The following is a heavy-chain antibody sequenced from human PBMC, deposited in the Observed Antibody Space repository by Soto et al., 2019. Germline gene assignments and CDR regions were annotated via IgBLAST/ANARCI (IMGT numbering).Heavy chain of an antibody. D-gene: IGHD2-2*01. Sequence: QVQLVQSGAEVKKPGSSVKVSCKASGGTFSSYAISWVRQAPGQGLEWMGGIIPISGTANYAQKFQGRVTITADDSTSTDYMELSSLRSEDTAVYYCARAQGSSTSLEIYYYYYYGMDVWGQGTTVTVSS. CDR3: ARAQGSSTSLEIYYYYYYGMDV. CDR1: GGTFSSYA. J-gene: IGHJ6*02. V-gene: IGHV1-69*01. CDR2: IIPISGTA.